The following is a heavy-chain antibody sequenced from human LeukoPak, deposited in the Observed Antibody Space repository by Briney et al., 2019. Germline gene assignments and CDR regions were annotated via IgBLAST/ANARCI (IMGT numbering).Heavy chain of an antibody. V-gene: IGHV3-7*01. Sequence: PGGSLRLSCAATGFTFSSYWMSWVRQVPGKGLEWVANINQVGSAKYYVDSVKGRFTISRDNAKNSLYLQMNSLRAEDTGVYYCARGGSGWTWGQGTLVTVSS. CDR2: INQVGSAK. CDR3: ARGGSGWT. CDR1: GFTFSSYW. J-gene: IGHJ5*02. D-gene: IGHD6-19*01.